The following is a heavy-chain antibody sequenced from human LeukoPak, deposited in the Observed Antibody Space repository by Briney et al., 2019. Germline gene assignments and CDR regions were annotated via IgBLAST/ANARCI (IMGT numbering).Heavy chain of an antibody. V-gene: IGHV1-69*01. D-gene: IGHD5-18*01. CDR1: GGTFSSYA. CDR2: IIPTFGTA. J-gene: IGHJ4*02. Sequence: EASVKVSCKASGGTFSSYAISWVRQAPGQGLEWTGGIIPTFGTANYAQKFQVRVTITADESTSTAYMELSSLRSEDTAVYYCARVAVDTAAPFDYWGQGTLVTVSS. CDR3: ARVAVDTAAPFDY.